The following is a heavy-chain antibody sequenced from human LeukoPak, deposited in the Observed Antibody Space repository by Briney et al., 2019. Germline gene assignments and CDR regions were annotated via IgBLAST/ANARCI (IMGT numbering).Heavy chain of an antibody. CDR2: VHYSGSS. D-gene: IGHD4-17*01. V-gene: IGHV4-39*07. CDR3: ARNGDYIRWFDP. J-gene: IGHJ5*02. Sequence: TASETLSLTCTVSGGAISSYYWTWIRQPPGKGLEWIGSVHYSGSSYYNPSLKSRLTISVDTSKSQFSLKLSSVTAADTAVYYCARNGDYIRWFDPWGQGTLVTVSS. CDR1: GGAISSYY.